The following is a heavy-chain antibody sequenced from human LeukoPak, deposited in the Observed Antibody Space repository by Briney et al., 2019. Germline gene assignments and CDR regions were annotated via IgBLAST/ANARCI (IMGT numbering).Heavy chain of an antibody. V-gene: IGHV3-30*18. Sequence: GRSLRLSCAASGFTFSSYGMHWVRQAPGKGLEWVAVISYDGSNKYYADSVKGRFTISRDNSKNTLYLQMNSLRAEDTAVYYCAKIVGATPDFDYWGQGTLVTVSS. CDR2: ISYDGSNK. CDR1: GFTFSSYG. J-gene: IGHJ4*02. D-gene: IGHD1-26*01. CDR3: AKIVGATPDFDY.